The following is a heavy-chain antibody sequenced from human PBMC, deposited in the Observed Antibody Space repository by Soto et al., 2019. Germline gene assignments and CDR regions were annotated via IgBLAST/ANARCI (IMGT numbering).Heavy chain of an antibody. V-gene: IGHV1-18*01. CDR3: VRVPRNIVAMNDAFDI. D-gene: IGHD5-12*01. Sequence: QVQLVQSGAEVKKPGASVKVSCKASGYTFTSYGISWVRQAPGQGLEWMGWISAYNGNTNYAQKLQGRVTMTTDTSTSTAYMELRSLRSDDTAVYYCVRVPRNIVAMNDAFDIWGQGTMVTVSS. CDR2: ISAYNGNT. J-gene: IGHJ3*02. CDR1: GYTFTSYG.